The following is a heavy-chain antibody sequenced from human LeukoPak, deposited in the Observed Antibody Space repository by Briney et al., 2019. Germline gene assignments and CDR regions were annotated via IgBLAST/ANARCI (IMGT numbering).Heavy chain of an antibody. CDR1: GGTFSSYA. J-gene: IGHJ6*03. CDR2: IIPIFGTA. CDR3: ARGEVEGVGYYYMDV. V-gene: IGHV1-69*05. D-gene: IGHD1-1*01. Sequence: SVKVSGKASGGTFSSYAISWVRQAPGQGLEWMGGIIPIFGTANYAQKFQGRVTITTDESTSTAYMELSSLRSEDTAVYYCARGEVEGVGYYYMDVWGKGTTVTVSS.